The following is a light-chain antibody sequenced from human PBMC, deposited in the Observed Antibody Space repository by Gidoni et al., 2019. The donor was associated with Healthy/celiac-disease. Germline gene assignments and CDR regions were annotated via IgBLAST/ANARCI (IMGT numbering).Light chain of an antibody. V-gene: IGKV1-39*01. CDR3: QQSYSTPPT. Sequence: DIQMTQSPSSLSAVVGDRVTITCRASQTIITFLNWYQQKPTKAPKLLIHGPTGLQSGVPPRFSGSGSGTNFTLTITSLQPEDFATYYCQQSYSTPPTFGHXTKVEIK. CDR2: GPT. CDR1: QTIITF. J-gene: IGKJ1*01.